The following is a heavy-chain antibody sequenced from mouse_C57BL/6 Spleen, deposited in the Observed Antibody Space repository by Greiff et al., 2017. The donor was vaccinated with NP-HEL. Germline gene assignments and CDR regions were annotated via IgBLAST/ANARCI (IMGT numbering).Heavy chain of an antibody. CDR1: GYTFTSYW. Sequence: QVQLQQSGAELVKPGASVKLSCKASGYTFTSYWMHWVKQRPGQGLEWIGNINPSSGYTKYNEKFKDKATLTADKSSSTAYMQLSSLTYEDSAVYYCVRSSDYFDYWGQGTTLTVSA. V-gene: IGHV1-7*01. D-gene: IGHD1-1*01. CDR3: VRSSDYFDY. J-gene: IGHJ2*01. CDR2: INPSSGYT.